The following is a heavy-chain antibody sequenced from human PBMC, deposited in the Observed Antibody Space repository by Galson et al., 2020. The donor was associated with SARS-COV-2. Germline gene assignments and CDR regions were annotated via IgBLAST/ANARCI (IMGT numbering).Heavy chain of an antibody. V-gene: IGHV4-38-2*02. CDR3: ARGPDSSGWYETSFDY. D-gene: IGHD6-19*01. CDR1: GYSISSGYY. Sequence: SQTLSLTCTVSGYSISSGYYWGWIRQPPGKGLEWIGSIYHSGSTYYNPSLKSRVTISVDTSKNQFSLKLSSVTAADTAVYYCARGPDSSGWYETSFDYWGQGTLVTVSS. J-gene: IGHJ4*02. CDR2: IYHSGST.